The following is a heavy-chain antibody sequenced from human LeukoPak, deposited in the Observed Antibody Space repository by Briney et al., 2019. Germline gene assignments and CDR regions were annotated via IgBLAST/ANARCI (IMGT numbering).Heavy chain of an antibody. Sequence: TLSLTCTVSGGSISSGGYYWSWIRQHPGKGLEWIGYIYYSGSTYYNPSLKSRVTISVDTSKNHFSLKLSSVTAAGTAVYYCARTPDNHYYYMDVWGKGTTVTVSS. CDR2: IYYSGST. CDR3: ARTPDNHYYYMDV. D-gene: IGHD3-22*01. J-gene: IGHJ6*03. V-gene: IGHV4-31*03. CDR1: GGSISSGGYY.